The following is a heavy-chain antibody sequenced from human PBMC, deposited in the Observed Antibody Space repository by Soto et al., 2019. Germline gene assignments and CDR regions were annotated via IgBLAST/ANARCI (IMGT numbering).Heavy chain of an antibody. CDR2: IEIGTTNM. D-gene: IGHD2-15*01. CDR1: GFTFSDYY. Sequence: QVQLVESGGGLVKPGGSLRLSCAASGFTFSDYYMSWIRQAPGKGLEWVSYIEIGTTNMYYADSVKGRFTISRDNAKNLLFLQISSLRAEDTAVYYCARFFRRSGTTHYDYWGQGTLVTVSS. V-gene: IGHV3-11*01. CDR3: ARFFRRSGTTHYDY. J-gene: IGHJ4*02.